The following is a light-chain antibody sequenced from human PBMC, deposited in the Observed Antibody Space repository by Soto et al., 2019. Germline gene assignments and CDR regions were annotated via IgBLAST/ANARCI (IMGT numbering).Light chain of an antibody. V-gene: IGKV3-11*01. J-gene: IGKJ5*01. CDR1: PSVTNF. Sequence: EIVLTQSPATLSLSPGERATLSCRASPSVTNFLVWYQQKPGQAPRLLIYGAFNRATGIPARFSGSGSGTDFTLTISSLEPEDSAIYYCQQRNIWPPVTFGQGTRLEIK. CDR2: GAF. CDR3: QQRNIWPPVT.